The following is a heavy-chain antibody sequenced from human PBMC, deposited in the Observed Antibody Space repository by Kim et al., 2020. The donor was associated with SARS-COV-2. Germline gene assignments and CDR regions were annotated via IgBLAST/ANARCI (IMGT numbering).Heavy chain of an antibody. J-gene: IGHJ6*02. CDR2: ISGSGGGT. V-gene: IGHV3-23*01. D-gene: IGHD1-26*01. CDR1: GFTFGGYA. CDR3: ANIVGARRYYSYGMDV. Sequence: GGSLRLSCATSGFTFGGYAMSWVRQAPGKGLEWVSAISGSGGGTYYADSVKGRVTIARDNSKNTLYLQMNSLRAQNTAVYYCANIVGARRYYSYGMDVWGQGTKVTVSS.